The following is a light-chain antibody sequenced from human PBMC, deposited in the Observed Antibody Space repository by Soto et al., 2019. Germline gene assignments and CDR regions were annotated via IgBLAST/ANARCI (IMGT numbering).Light chain of an antibody. CDR2: DIS. CDR3: QQYDSSPRT. J-gene: IGKJ1*01. V-gene: IGKV3-20*01. Sequence: EVVMTQSPATLSVSPGERATLSCRASQTVSRNLAWYQQRPGQAPRLLIYDISNRATGIPDRFSGSGSGTDFTLIISRLEPEDFAVYYCQQYDSSPRTFGQGTKVDIK. CDR1: QTVSRN.